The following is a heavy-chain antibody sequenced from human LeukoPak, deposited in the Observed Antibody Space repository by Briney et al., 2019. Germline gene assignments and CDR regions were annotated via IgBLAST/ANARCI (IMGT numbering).Heavy chain of an antibody. CDR3: ARDRRYYYGSGSYSPFDY. J-gene: IGHJ4*02. CDR1: GGTFSSYA. Sequence: SVKVSCKASGGTFSSYAISWVRQAPGQGLEWMGGIIPIFGTANYAQKFQGRVTMTTDTSTSTAYMELRSLRSDDTAVYYCARDRRYYYGSGSYSPFDYWGQGTLVTVSS. V-gene: IGHV1-69*05. CDR2: IIPIFGTA. D-gene: IGHD3-10*01.